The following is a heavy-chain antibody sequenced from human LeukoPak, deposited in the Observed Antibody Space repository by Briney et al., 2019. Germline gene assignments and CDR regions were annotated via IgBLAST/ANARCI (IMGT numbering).Heavy chain of an antibody. Sequence: GGSLRLSCAASGFTFSSYEMNWVRQAPGKGLEWVSYISSSGSTIYYADSVKGRFTISRDNAKNSLYLQMNSLRAEDTAVYYCARDARNYYGSGSYFDYWGQGTLVTVSS. V-gene: IGHV3-48*03. D-gene: IGHD3-10*01. CDR1: GFTFSSYE. CDR2: ISSSGSTI. CDR3: ARDARNYYGSGSYFDY. J-gene: IGHJ4*02.